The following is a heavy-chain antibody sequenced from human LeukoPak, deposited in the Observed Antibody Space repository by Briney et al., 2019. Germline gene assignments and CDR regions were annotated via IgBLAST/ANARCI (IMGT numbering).Heavy chain of an antibody. CDR2: ISYDGSNK. Sequence: YPGGSLRLSCAASGFTFSSYAMHWVRQAPGKGLEWVAVISYDGSNKYYADSVKGRFTISRDNSKNTLYLQMNSLRAEDTAVYYCARGVDYGDPLHFDYWGQGTLVTVSS. V-gene: IGHV3-30*04. D-gene: IGHD4-17*01. CDR3: ARGVDYGDPLHFDY. J-gene: IGHJ4*02. CDR1: GFTFSSYA.